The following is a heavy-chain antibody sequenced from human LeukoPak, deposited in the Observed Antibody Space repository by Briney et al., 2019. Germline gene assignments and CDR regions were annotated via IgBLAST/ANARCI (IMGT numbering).Heavy chain of an antibody. Sequence: GGSLRLSCAASGFTLSNHWMSWVRQAPGKGLEWVANIRQDGSEKYYVDSVKGRFTISRDNAKNSLYLQMNSLRAEDTAVYYCARDRCSGGSCFDYWGQGTLVTVSS. CDR1: GFTLSNHW. D-gene: IGHD2-15*01. CDR3: ARDRCSGGSCFDY. CDR2: IRQDGSEK. J-gene: IGHJ4*02. V-gene: IGHV3-7*01.